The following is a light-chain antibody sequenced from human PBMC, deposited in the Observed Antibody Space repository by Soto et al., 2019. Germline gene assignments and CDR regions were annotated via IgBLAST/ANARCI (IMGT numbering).Light chain of an antibody. CDR3: QQYNSYSPWT. J-gene: IGKJ1*01. CDR2: KAS. Sequence: DIQMTQSPSTLSASVGDRVTITCRASQSISSWLAGYQQKPGKAPKLLIYKASSLESGVPSRFSGSGSGTEFTLIISSLQPDDFATDSCQQYNSYSPWTFGQGTKVEIK. V-gene: IGKV1-5*03. CDR1: QSISSW.